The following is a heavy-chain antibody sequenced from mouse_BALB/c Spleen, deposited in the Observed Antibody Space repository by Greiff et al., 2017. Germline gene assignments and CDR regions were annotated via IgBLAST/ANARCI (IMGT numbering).Heavy chain of an antibody. CDR3: KAGGYDDAMDD. CDR2: IDPENGDT. CDR1: GFNIKDTY. Sequence: EVQLQQSGAELVKPGASVKLSCTASGFNIKDTYMHWVKQRPEQGLEWIGWIDPENGDTEYAPKFQGKATMTADTSSNTAYLQLSSLTSEDTAVYYCKAGGYDDAMDDWGQGTSVTVSS. V-gene: IGHV14-4*02. J-gene: IGHJ4*01. D-gene: IGHD2-2*01.